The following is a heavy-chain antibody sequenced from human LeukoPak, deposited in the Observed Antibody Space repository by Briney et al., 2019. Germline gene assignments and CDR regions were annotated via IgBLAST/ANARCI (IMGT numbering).Heavy chain of an antibody. CDR2: ISGSGGST. CDR3: ASLPEADYDFWSGPSD. V-gene: IGHV3-23*01. D-gene: IGHD3-3*01. Sequence: GGSLRLSCAASGFTFSSYAMSWVRQAPGKGLEWVSAISGSGGSTYYADSVKGRFTISRDNAKNTLYLQMNSLRAEDTAVYYCASLPEADYDFWSGPSDWGQGTLVTVSS. J-gene: IGHJ4*02. CDR1: GFTFSSYA.